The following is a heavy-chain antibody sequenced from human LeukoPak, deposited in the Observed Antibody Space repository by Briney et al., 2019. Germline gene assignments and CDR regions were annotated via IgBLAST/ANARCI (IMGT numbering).Heavy chain of an antibody. Sequence: PGGSLRLSCAASEFSFSSYWMSWVRQAPGQGLEWVANIKQDGGEKYYLHTVKGRFTVPRDNAKNSLYLQMNSLRAEDTAVYYCARLGARQILEYWGQGTLVTVSS. V-gene: IGHV3-7*01. CDR3: ARLGARQILEY. CDR1: EFSFSSYW. D-gene: IGHD4-17*01. CDR2: IKQDGGEK. J-gene: IGHJ4*02.